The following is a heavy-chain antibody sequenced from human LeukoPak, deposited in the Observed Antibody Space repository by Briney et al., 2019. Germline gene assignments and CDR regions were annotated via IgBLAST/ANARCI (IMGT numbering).Heavy chain of an antibody. CDR3: AKDSYSTTFYYFDH. D-gene: IGHD2/OR15-2a*01. J-gene: IGHJ4*02. CDR1: GFTFGSYS. CDR2: ISSGSSYL. Sequence: GGSLRLSCAASGFTFGSYSMNWVRQAPGKGLEWVSSISSGSSYLSYADSLKGRFTISRDNAKNSLYLQMNNLRAEDTAVYYCAKDSYSTTFYYFDHWGQGTLVTVSS. V-gene: IGHV3-21*04.